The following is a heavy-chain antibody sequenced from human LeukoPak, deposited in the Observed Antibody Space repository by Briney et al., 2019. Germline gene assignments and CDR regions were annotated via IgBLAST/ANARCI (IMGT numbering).Heavy chain of an antibody. CDR2: IRHDGSNK. Sequence: GGSVRLSCGASGFIFNTYDMHWVRQAPGKGLEWVSFIRHDGSNKFYVDSVKGRFTISRDNAKNTVFLQMNSLRAEDTAVYYCAKPSGSAFDFWGQGTLVTVSS. CDR3: AKPSGSAFDF. CDR1: GFIFNTYD. V-gene: IGHV3-30*02. J-gene: IGHJ4*02. D-gene: IGHD1-26*01.